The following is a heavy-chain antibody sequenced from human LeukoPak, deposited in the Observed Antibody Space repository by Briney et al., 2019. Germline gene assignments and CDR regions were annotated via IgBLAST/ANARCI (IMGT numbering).Heavy chain of an antibody. V-gene: IGHV3-53*01. CDR3: ARDLTSGYGMDV. Sequence: GGSLRLSCAASGFTVSSHYMSWVRQAPGKGLECVSVIYSGGSTYYADSVKGRFTISRDNSKNTLYLQMNSLRAEDTAVYYCARDLTSGYGMDVWGQGTTVTVSS. CDR1: GFTVSSHY. J-gene: IGHJ6*02. D-gene: IGHD2/OR15-2a*01. CDR2: IYSGGST.